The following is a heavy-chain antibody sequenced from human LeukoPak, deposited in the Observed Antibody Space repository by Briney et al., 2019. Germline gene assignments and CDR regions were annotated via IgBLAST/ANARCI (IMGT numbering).Heavy chain of an antibody. D-gene: IGHD3-22*01. CDR2: ISGSDGST. V-gene: IGHV3-23*01. CDR1: GFTSSTYA. J-gene: IGHJ4*02. Sequence: GGSLRLSCAASGFTSSTYAMSWDRQAPGKGLEWVSAISGSDGSTYYADSVKGRLTISRDNSKNTLYLQMNSLRAEDTAVYYCAKDFGITMIVVVPYWGQGTLVTVSS. CDR3: AKDFGITMIVVVPY.